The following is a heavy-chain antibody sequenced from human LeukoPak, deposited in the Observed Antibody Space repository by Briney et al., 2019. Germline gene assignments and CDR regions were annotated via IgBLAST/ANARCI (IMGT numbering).Heavy chain of an antibody. CDR1: GGSISSGDYY. J-gene: IGHJ4*02. CDR3: ARSTVWFGEYSLLDY. CDR2: IYYSGST. V-gene: IGHV4-30-4*01. D-gene: IGHD3-10*01. Sequence: PSETLSLTCTVSGGSISSGDYYWSWIRQPPGKGLEWIGYIYYSGSTYYNPSLKSRVTISVDTSKNQFSLKLSSVVAADTAVYYCARSTVWFGEYSLLDYWGQGTLVTVSS.